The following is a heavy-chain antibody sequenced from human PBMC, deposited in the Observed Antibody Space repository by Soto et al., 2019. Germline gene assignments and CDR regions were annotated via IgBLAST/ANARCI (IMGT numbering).Heavy chain of an antibody. CDR3: ARADYYDNSGYY. D-gene: IGHD3-22*01. CDR1: GGSVSSGSYY. CDR2: IYYSGST. V-gene: IGHV4-61*01. J-gene: IGHJ4*02. Sequence: SETLSLTCTVSGGSVSSGSYYWSWIRQPPGKGLECIGYIYYSGSTSYNPSLKSRVTISVDTSKNQFSLKLSSVTAADTAVYYCARADYYDNSGYYWGQGTLVTVSS.